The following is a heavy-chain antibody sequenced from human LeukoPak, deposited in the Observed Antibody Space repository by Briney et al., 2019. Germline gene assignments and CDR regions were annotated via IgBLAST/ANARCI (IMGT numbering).Heavy chain of an antibody. CDR2: ISGSGGST. CDR3: AKGVAAAGTKTPNDAFDI. CDR1: GFPFSSYG. Sequence: GGSLRLSCAASGFPFSSYGMHWVRQAPGKGLEWVTAISGSGGSTYYADSVKGRFTISRDNSKNTLYLQMNSLRAEDTAVYYCAKGVAAAGTKTPNDAFDIWGQGTMVTVSS. D-gene: IGHD6-13*01. V-gene: IGHV3-23*01. J-gene: IGHJ3*02.